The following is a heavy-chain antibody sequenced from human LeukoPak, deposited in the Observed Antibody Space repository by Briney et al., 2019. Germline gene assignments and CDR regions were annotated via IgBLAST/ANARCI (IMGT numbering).Heavy chain of an antibody. CDR2: IYSSGST. CDR1: GGSISSGNYY. CDR3: ARAIAAAGIYAFDI. D-gene: IGHD6-13*01. J-gene: IGHJ3*02. V-gene: IGHV4-61*02. Sequence: PSETLSLTCTVSGGSISSGNYYWSWIRQPAGKGLEWIGRIYSSGSTYYSPSLKGGVIISVDTSKNQFSLKLSSVTAADTAVYYCARAIAAAGIYAFDIWGQGTMVTVSS.